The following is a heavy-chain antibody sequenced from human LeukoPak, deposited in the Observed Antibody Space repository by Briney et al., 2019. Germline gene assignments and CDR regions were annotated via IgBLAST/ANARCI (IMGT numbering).Heavy chain of an antibody. CDR1: GGSFSGYY. V-gene: IGHV4-34*01. J-gene: IGHJ4*02. Sequence: PSETLSLTCAVYGGSFSGYYWSWIRQPPGKGLEWIGEINHSGSTNYNPSLKSRVTISVDTSKNQFSLKLSSVTAADTAVYYCARPRSRGIYGSGRGGFDYWGQGTLVTVSS. D-gene: IGHD3-10*01. CDR3: ARPRSRGIYGSGRGGFDY. CDR2: INHSGST.